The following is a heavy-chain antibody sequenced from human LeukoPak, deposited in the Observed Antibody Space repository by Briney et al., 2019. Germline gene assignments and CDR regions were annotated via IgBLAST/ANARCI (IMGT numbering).Heavy chain of an antibody. CDR3: ASRFSPALITGTNEVDY. CDR1: GGSISSGGYY. D-gene: IGHD1-20*01. J-gene: IGHJ4*02. Sequence: SETLSLTCTVSGGSISSGGYYWSWIRQPPGKGLEWIGYIYHSGSTYYNPSLKSRVTISVDRSKNQFSLKLSSVTAADTAVYYCASRFSPALITGTNEVDYWGQGTLVTVSS. CDR2: IYHSGST. V-gene: IGHV4-30-2*01.